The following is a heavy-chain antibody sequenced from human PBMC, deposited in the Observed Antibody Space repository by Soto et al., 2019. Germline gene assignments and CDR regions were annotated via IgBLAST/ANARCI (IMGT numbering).Heavy chain of an antibody. CDR1: GYSISSINW. Sequence: TLSLTCAVSGYSISSINWWGWIRQPPGKGLEWIGYNYYSGTTYYNPSLKRRVTMSVDTSKNQFSLKLTYVTAVDTAVYYWAGRELQGPLAYWGQGTPATASS. CDR2: NYYSGTT. V-gene: IGHV4-28*01. CDR3: AGRELQGPLAY. J-gene: IGHJ4*02. D-gene: IGHD1-26*01.